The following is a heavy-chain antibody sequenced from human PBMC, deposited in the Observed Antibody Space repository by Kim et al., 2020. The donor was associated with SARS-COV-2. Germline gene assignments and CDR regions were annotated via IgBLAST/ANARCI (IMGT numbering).Heavy chain of an antibody. V-gene: IGHV1-3*01. D-gene: IGHD4-17*01. J-gene: IGHJ4*02. Sequence: ASVKVSCKASGYTFTSYAMHWVRQAPGQRLEWMGWINAGNGNTKYSQKFQGRVTITRDTSASTAYMELSSLRSEDTAVYYCARVLATVTTPGFDYWGQGTLVTVSS. CDR1: GYTFTSYA. CDR3: ARVLATVTTPGFDY. CDR2: INAGNGNT.